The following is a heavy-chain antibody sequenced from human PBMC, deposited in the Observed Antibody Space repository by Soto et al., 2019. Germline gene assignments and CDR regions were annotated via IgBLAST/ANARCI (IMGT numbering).Heavy chain of an antibody. Sequence: EVQLLESGGGLVQPGGSLRLSCVASGFSFSSYAMVWVRQAPGKGLEWVSVISARGGRSYFADTVKGRFTISRDNSKNLWVLEMNSLRAEDTAIYFCAKGSIEYSASVDNWGQGTLVLVSS. CDR3: AKGSIEYSASVDN. D-gene: IGHD5-12*01. V-gene: IGHV3-23*01. CDR1: GFSFSSYA. J-gene: IGHJ4*02. CDR2: ISARGGRS.